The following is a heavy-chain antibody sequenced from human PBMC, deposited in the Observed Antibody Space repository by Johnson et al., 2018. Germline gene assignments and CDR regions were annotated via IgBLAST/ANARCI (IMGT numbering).Heavy chain of an antibody. Sequence: QVQLQESGGGVVQPGRSLRLSCAASGFSFSGYGMHWVRQAPGKGLEWVAVIWYDGSNKYYADSVKGRFTISRDNSKNTLYLQMNSLRAEDTALYYCARDIYYDSPGGYFHYWGQGTLVTVSS. J-gene: IGHJ1*01. CDR3: ARDIYYDSPGGYFHY. CDR1: GFSFSGYG. V-gene: IGHV3-33*01. CDR2: IWYDGSNK. D-gene: IGHD3-22*01.